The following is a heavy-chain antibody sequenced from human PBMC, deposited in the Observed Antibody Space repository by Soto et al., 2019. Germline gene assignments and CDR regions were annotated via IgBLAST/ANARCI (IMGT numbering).Heavy chain of an antibody. CDR3: ASRGNIVVVPAARVFYYYYGMDV. Sequence: GASVKVSCKASGGTFSSYAISWVRQAPGQGLEWMGGIIPIFGTANYAQKFQGRVTITADKSTSTAYMELSSLRSEDTAVYYCASRGNIVVVPAARVFYYYYGMDVWGQGTTVTVSS. J-gene: IGHJ6*02. CDR2: IIPIFGTA. D-gene: IGHD2-2*01. CDR1: GGTFSSYA. V-gene: IGHV1-69*06.